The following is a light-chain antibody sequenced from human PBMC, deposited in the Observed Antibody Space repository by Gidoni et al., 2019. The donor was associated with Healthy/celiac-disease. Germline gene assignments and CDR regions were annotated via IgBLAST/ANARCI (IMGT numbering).Light chain of an antibody. Sequence: DIVMTQSPDSLAVSLGERATINCKSSQSVLYSSNNKNYLAWYQQKPGQPPKLLIYWASTRESGVPDRFSCSGSGTDFTLTISSLQAEDVAVYYCQQYYSTPITFAQXTRLEIK. CDR3: QQYYSTPIT. CDR1: QSVLYSSNNKNY. V-gene: IGKV4-1*01. J-gene: IGKJ5*01. CDR2: WAS.